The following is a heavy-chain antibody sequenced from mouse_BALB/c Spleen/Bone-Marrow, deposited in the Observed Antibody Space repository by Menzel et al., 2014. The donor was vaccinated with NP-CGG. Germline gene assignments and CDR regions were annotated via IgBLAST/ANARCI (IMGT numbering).Heavy chain of an antibody. V-gene: IGHV14-3*02. CDR2: IDPANGNT. CDR1: GFNIKDTY. D-gene: IGHD2-3*01. J-gene: IGHJ3*01. CDR3: ANDWFAY. Sequence: EVQLQQSGAELVKPGASVKLSCTASGFNIKDTYMHWVKQRPEQGLEWIGRIDPANGNTKYDPKFQGKATITADTSSNTAHLHLSSLTSEDIAVYYCANDWFAYWGQGTLVTVSA.